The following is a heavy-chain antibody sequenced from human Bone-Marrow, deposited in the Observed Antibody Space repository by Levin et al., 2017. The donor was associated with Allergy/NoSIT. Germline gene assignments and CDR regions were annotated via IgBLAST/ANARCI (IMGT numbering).Heavy chain of an antibody. V-gene: IGHV3-74*01. CDR2: INIDGSST. J-gene: IGHJ4*02. Sequence: SGGSLRLSCAASGFTFSSYWMHWVRQAPGKGLVWVSRINIDGSSTDYADSVKGRFTISRDNAKNTLYLQMNSLRTEDTAVYYCARIGSGPPFDWGQGTLDTVSS. D-gene: IGHD6-25*01. CDR3: ARIGSGPPFD. CDR1: GFTFSSYW.